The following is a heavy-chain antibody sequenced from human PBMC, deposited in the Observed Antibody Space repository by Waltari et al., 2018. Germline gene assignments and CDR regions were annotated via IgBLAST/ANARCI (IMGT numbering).Heavy chain of an antibody. J-gene: IGHJ5*02. Sequence: QVQLQQWGAGLLKPSETLSLTCAVYGGSFSGYYWSWIRQPPGKGLEWIGEINHSGSTNDNPSLKSRVTISVDTSKNQFSLKLSSVTAADTAVYYCARARTIFGVVIMSWFDPWGQGTLVTVSS. CDR2: INHSGST. V-gene: IGHV4-34*01. CDR3: ARARTIFGVVIMSWFDP. D-gene: IGHD3-3*01. CDR1: GGSFSGYY.